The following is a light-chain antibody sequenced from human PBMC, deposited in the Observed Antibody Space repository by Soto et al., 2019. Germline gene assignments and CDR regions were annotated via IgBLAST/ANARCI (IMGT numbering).Light chain of an antibody. Sequence: EIVLTQSPVTLSLSPGERATLSCRASQSVRTYLAWYQVKPGQAPRLLIYDASRRASGVPARFSGSGSGTDFTLTISSLEPEDFATYYCLQYNSAFGQGTKLEIK. CDR2: DAS. CDR3: LQYNSA. CDR1: QSVRTY. J-gene: IGKJ2*01. V-gene: IGKV3-11*01.